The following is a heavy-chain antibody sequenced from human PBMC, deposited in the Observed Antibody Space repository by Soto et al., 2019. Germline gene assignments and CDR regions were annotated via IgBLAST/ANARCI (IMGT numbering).Heavy chain of an antibody. J-gene: IGHJ4*02. CDR1: GFTFDDYA. Sequence: EVHLVESGGGVAQPGGSLRLSCATSGFTFDDYAMHWVRQAPGNGLEWVSGISWNSDNTGYADSVKGRFTISRDNAKRSLFLQMNSLRSEDTAFYFCARTTWGYGEPLDSWGQGTLVNVSS. CDR2: ISWNSDNT. D-gene: IGHD4-17*01. CDR3: ARTTWGYGEPLDS. V-gene: IGHV3-9*01.